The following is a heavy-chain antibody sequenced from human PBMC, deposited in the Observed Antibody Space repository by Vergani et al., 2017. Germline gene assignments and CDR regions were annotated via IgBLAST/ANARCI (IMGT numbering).Heavy chain of an antibody. CDR1: NYSISRGYF. D-gene: IGHD3-10*01. V-gene: IGHV4-38-2*02. Sequence: QVQLQESGPGLVKPSETLSLTCTVSNYSISRGYFWGWIRRPPGKGLEWIASFHHTGMTYNNPSLKSRVTISVDTSKNLISLKLNSVTAAETALYYCARHGGSGNFYHRFDSWGQGTLVTVSS. CDR3: ARHGGSGNFYHRFDS. J-gene: IGHJ4*02. CDR2: FHHTGMT.